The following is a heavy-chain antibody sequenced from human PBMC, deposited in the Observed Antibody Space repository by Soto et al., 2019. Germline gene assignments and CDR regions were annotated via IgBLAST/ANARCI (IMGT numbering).Heavy chain of an antibody. CDR1: GDFNTNFY. J-gene: IGHJ6*02. CDR3: ARVSGSYYYGMDV. V-gene: IGHV4-4*08. CDR2: IYSSGST. Sequence: SETLSLTCTVSGDFNTNFYWSWIRQSPGKGLEWMGFIYSSGSTRYNPSLKSRITMSLDTSKNQFSLKLSSVTAADTAVYYCARVSGSYYYGMDVWGQGTTVTVSS.